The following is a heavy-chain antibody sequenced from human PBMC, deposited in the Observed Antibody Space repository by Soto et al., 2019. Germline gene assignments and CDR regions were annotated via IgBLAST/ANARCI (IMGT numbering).Heavy chain of an antibody. CDR2: ISAYNGNT. D-gene: IGHD4-17*01. CDR1: GYTFTSYG. CDR3: ARDGGYYGGYMTNAAEYFQH. J-gene: IGHJ1*01. Sequence: QVQLVQSGAEVKKPGASVKVSCKASGYTFTSYGISWVRQAPGQGLERMGWISAYNGNTNYAQKHQGRVTMTTDTPTSTAYMELRSLRSDDTAVYYCARDGGYYGGYMTNAAEYFQHCGQGTLVTVSS. V-gene: IGHV1-18*01.